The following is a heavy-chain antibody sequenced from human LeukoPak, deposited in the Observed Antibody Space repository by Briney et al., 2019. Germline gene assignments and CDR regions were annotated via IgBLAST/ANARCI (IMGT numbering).Heavy chain of an antibody. V-gene: IGHV4-39*01. CDR2: IYYSGST. Sequence: SETLSLTCTVSGGSISSSSYYWGWIRQPPGKGLEWIGSIYYSGSTYYNPSLKSRVTISVDTSKNQFSLKLSPVTAADTAVYYCAGDCSSHMDVWGKGTTVTVSS. J-gene: IGHJ6*03. CDR3: AGDCSSHMDV. CDR1: GGSISSSSYY. D-gene: IGHD2-15*01.